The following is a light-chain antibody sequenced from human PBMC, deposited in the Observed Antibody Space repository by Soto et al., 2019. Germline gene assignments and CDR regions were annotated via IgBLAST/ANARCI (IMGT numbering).Light chain of an antibody. J-gene: IGLJ1*01. Sequence: QSALTQPHSASGSPGQSVTISCTGTSGDVGGYYYVSWYQHHPGKVPKLIIYEVTKRPSGVPDRFSGSKSGNTASLTVSGLQAEDEADYYCMSYVGSNIFVFGTGTKVTVL. CDR1: SGDVGGYYY. CDR2: EVT. V-gene: IGLV2-8*01. CDR3: MSYVGSNIFV.